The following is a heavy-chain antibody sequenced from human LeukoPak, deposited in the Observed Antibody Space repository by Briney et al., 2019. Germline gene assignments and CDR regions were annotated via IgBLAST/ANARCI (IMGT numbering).Heavy chain of an antibody. CDR2: ISAYNGNT. V-gene: IGHV1-18*01. CDR3: ARDATIFGVVIIPVDY. Sequence: EASVKVSCKASGYTFTSYGISWVRQAPGQGLEWMGWISAYNGNTNYAQKLQGRVTMTTDTSTSTAYMELRSLGSDDTAVYYCARDATIFGVVIIPVDYWGQGTLVTVSS. D-gene: IGHD3-3*01. J-gene: IGHJ4*02. CDR1: GYTFTSYG.